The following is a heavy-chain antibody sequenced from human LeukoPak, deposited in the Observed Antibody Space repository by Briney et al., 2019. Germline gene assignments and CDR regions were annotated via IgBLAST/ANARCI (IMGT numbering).Heavy chain of an antibody. CDR3: ARRMLEARESSVTNWFDT. CDR1: GGSLSSYS. D-gene: IGHD5/OR15-5a*01. CDR2: IYTSART. Sequence: PSETLSLTCTLSGGSLSSYSWSWIRQPPGKGLEWIGRIYTSARTNYNPSLQSRVTISADTSKNQFSLKLASVTAADTAVYYCARRMLEARESSVTNWFDTWGQGTPVTVSS. V-gene: IGHV4-4*07. J-gene: IGHJ5*02.